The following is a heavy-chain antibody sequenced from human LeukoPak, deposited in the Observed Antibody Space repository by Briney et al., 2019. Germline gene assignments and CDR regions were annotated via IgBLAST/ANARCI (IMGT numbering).Heavy chain of an antibody. CDR3: ARVRRYCAGDCYSGWFDS. D-gene: IGHD2-21*01. Sequence: PSETLSLTCRGYGGTFSGYFWSWIRQPPGKGLEWIGEINLSERTYYNPSLKSRVTMSVDTSKKQFSLKLSSVTAADTAVYYCARVRRYCAGDCYSGWFDSWGQGTLVTVSS. CDR1: GGTFSGYF. J-gene: IGHJ5*01. V-gene: IGHV4-34*01. CDR2: INLSERT.